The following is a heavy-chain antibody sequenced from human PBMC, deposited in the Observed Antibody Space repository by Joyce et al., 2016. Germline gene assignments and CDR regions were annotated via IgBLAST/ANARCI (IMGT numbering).Heavy chain of an antibody. CDR3: ARVILNGNYFDY. CDR2: ISGYNGST. CDR1: GYTFNSYG. Sequence: QVQLVQSGVEVKKPGASVKVSCKASGYTFNSYGISWVRQAPGQGLEWMGWISGYNGSTYYAQKVQGRVTMTTYTSTSTAYLELRRLRSDDTAVYYCARVILNGNYFDYWGRGTLVTVSS. V-gene: IGHV1-18*01. D-gene: IGHD2-8*01. J-gene: IGHJ4*02.